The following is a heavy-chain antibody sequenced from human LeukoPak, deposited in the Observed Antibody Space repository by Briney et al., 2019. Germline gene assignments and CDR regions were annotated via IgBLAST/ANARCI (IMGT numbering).Heavy chain of an antibody. CDR1: GGSISSCCYY. Sequence: SETLSLTCAVSGGSISSCCYYWGWIRQPPGKGLEWIGNIYYSGSTYYNPSLKSRVTISVDTSKNQFSLKVSSVTAADTAVYYCARYPSGGNFDFWGQGTLVIVSS. V-gene: IGHV4-39*01. J-gene: IGHJ4*02. D-gene: IGHD3-16*01. CDR2: IYYSGST. CDR3: ARYPSGGNFDF.